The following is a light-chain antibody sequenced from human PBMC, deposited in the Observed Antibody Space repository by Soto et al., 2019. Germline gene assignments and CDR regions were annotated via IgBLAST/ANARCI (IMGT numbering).Light chain of an antibody. Sequence: QSALAQPASVSGSPGQSVTISCTGTSSDVGAYNSVSWYQQHPDKAPQLMIYKGTQRPSGVSNRFSGSTSGNAASLTISGLQAGDEADYFCCSSAPESTYVFGIGTNVTV. CDR2: KGT. J-gene: IGLJ1*01. V-gene: IGLV2-23*01. CDR3: CSSAPESTYV. CDR1: SSDVGAYNS.